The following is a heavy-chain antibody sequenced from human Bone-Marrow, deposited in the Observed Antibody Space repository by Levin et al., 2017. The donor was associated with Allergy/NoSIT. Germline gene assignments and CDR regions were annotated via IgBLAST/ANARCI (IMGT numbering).Heavy chain of an antibody. J-gene: IGHJ4*02. V-gene: IGHV1-18*01. CDR3: ARDQGYYDSSGYYRPNSLFDY. Sequence: GESLKISCKTSGYSFSRYAISWVRQAPGQGLECMGRISAYNGNTNYAQKFQGRVTMTTDTSTSTVYMELRGLRSDDTAVYYCARDQGYYDSSGYYRPNSLFDYWGQGTLVTVSS. CDR1: GYSFSRYA. D-gene: IGHD3-22*01. CDR2: ISAYNGNT.